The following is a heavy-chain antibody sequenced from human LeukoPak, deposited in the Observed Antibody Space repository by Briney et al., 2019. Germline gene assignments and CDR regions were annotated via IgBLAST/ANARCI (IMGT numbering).Heavy chain of an antibody. V-gene: IGHV3-49*04. J-gene: IGHJ4*02. D-gene: IGHD2-15*01. CDR1: GFTFADYA. CDR3: TRVGIEIIGRDLVDY. CDR2: IRSKTYGGAA. Sequence: GGSLRLSCAASGFTFADYAMSWVRQAPGKGLEWVGFIRSKTYGGAADYAASVRGRFTIFRDDSKSIAYLQMNSLKIEDTAVYYCTRVGIEIIGRDLVDYWGQGTLVTVSS.